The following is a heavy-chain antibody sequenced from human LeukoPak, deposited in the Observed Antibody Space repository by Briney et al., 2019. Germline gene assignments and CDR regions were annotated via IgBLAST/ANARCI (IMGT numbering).Heavy chain of an antibody. J-gene: IGHJ4*02. CDR2: IKQDGSVK. CDR1: GFTFSSYW. D-gene: IGHD2-8*01. V-gene: IGHV3-7*01. CDR3: ARDTNGWNDY. Sequence: GGSLRLSCAASGFTFSSYWMTWVRQAPGKGLEWVANIKQDGSVKQYVGSVKGRFTISRDNAKNSLYLQMNSLRAEDTAVYYCARDTNGWNDYWGQGTLVTVSS.